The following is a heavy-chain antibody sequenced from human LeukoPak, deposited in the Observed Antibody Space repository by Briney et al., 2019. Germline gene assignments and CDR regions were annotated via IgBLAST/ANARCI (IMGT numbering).Heavy chain of an antibody. D-gene: IGHD2-15*01. CDR3: VLGSGGTLRY. J-gene: IGHJ4*02. CDR2: IYTDTST. CDR1: GFTVSNNY. V-gene: IGHV3-66*01. Sequence: PGGSLRLSCTASGFTVSNNYMTWVRQAPGKGLEWVSVIYTDTSTHYADSVKGRFTISRDTSRNTLHLQMIGLRAEDTAVYYCVLGSGGTLRYWGRGSLVTVSS.